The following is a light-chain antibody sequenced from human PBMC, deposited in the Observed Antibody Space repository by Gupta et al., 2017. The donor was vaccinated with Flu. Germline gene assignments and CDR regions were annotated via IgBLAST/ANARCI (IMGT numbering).Light chain of an antibody. CDR3: LQQSNWPLT. J-gene: IGKJ4*01. V-gene: IGKV3D-20*02. Sequence: EIVLTQSPATLSLSPGERATLSCRASQRVRSSYLAWYQQKPGQAPRLLIFSGSSRATGIPDRFSGSGSGTDFTLTISSLQSEDFAVYYCLQQSNWPLTFGGGTKVEMK. CDR1: QRVRSSY. CDR2: SGS.